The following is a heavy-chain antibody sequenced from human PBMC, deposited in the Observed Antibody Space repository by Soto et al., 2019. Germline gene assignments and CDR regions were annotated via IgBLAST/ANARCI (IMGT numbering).Heavy chain of an antibody. CDR2: IYYSGSA. Sequence: PSETLSLTCTVSGDSVTSVSDYWSWIRQPPGKGLEWIGYIYYSGSADYNPSLGSRVTISIDTSKNQFSLKLTSVTAADTAVYYCARGVGFGYYYYHMDLWGRGTTVTVSS. V-gene: IGHV4-61*01. J-gene: IGHJ6*02. D-gene: IGHD3-10*01. CDR3: ARGVGFGYYYYHMDL. CDR1: GDSVTSVSDY.